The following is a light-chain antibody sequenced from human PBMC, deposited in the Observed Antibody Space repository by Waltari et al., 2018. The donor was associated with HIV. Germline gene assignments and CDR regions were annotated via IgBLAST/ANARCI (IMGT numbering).Light chain of an antibody. CDR2: VVR. Sequence: QSALTQPPSASGSPGQSVTIPCTGTNNDVGGDTSVSWYQQHPSKAPKLIIYVVRKRPAGVPYRFSGSKSGTTASLTVSGLQAEDEADYYCSSYSANNNFDVFGTGTKVTVL. J-gene: IGLJ1*01. V-gene: IGLV2-8*01. CDR3: SSYSANNNFDV. CDR1: NNDVGGDTS.